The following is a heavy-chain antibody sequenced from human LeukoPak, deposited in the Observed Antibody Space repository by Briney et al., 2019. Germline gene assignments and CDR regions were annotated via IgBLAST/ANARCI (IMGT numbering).Heavy chain of an antibody. CDR2: IYHSGST. V-gene: IGHV4-38-2*01. CDR3: ARGEYSSGWYIDY. D-gene: IGHD6-19*01. CDR1: GYSISSGYY. J-gene: IGHJ4*02. Sequence: SETLSLTCAVSGYSISSGYYWGWIRQPPGKGLEWIGTIYHSGSTYYNPSLKSRVAISVDTSKNQFSLKLSSVTAADTAVYYCARGEYSSGWYIDYRGQGTLVTVSS.